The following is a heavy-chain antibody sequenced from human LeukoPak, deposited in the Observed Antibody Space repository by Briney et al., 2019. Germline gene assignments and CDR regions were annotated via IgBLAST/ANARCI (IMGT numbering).Heavy chain of an antibody. CDR1: GYSFTSYW. Sequence: AESLKIFSKGSGYSFTSYWSSWVRQLPGKGLEWMGIIYPGDSDTRYSPSFQGQVTISADKSISTAYLQWSSLKASDTAMYYCARTFSSPDQWRKGPLDTVSS. CDR2: IYPGDSDT. V-gene: IGHV5-51*01. CDR3: ARTFSSPDQ. J-gene: IGHJ4*02. D-gene: IGHD6-13*01.